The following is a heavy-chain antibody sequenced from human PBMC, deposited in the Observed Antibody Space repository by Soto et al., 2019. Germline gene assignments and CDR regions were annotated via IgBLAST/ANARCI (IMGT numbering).Heavy chain of an antibody. CDR3: ARQVGTTGYYYYGIDV. Sequence: PSETLSLTCSVSGGSISSYYWSWLRQPPGKGLEWIGYIYYSGSTNYNPSLRGRVTISLDTSRNQFSLNLSSVTAADTAVYYCARQVGTTGYYYYGIDVWGQGTTVTVSS. D-gene: IGHD1-26*01. V-gene: IGHV4-59*01. CDR1: GGSISSYY. CDR2: IYYSGST. J-gene: IGHJ6*02.